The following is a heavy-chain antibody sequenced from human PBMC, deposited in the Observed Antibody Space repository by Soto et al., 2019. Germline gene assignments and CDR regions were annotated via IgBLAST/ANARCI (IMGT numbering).Heavy chain of an antibody. J-gene: IGHJ4*02. Sequence: GASVKVSCKASGGTFSSYAISWVRQAPGQGLEWMGGIIPIFGTANYAQKFQGRVTITADESTSTAYMELRSLRSDDTAMYFCAIYHLELFRFDYWGQGTLVTVSS. CDR3: AIYHLELFRFDY. D-gene: IGHD2-2*01. CDR1: GGTFSSYA. V-gene: IGHV1-69*13. CDR2: IIPIFGTA.